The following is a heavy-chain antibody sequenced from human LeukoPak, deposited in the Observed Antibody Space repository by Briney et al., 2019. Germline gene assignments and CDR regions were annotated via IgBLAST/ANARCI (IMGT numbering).Heavy chain of an antibody. V-gene: IGHV4-34*01. CDR1: GGSFSGYY. D-gene: IGHD2-2*01. Sequence: PSETLSLTCAVYGGSFSGYYWSWIRQPPGKGLEWIGEINHSGSTNYNPSLKSRVTISVDTSKNQFSLKLSSVTAADRAVYYCARGQLKRNNWFDPWGQGTLVTVSS. J-gene: IGHJ5*02. CDR3: ARGQLKRNNWFDP. CDR2: INHSGST.